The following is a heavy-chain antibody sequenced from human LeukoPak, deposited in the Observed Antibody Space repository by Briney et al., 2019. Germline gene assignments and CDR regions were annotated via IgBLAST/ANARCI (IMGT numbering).Heavy chain of an antibody. CDR1: GYTFTGYY. Sequence: ASVKVSCKASGYTFTGYYMHWVRQAPGQGLEWMGWINPNSGGTNYAQKFQGRVTMTRDTSISTAYMELSRLRSDDTAVYYCARPLNWANDAFDIWGQGTMVTVSS. J-gene: IGHJ3*02. V-gene: IGHV1-2*02. CDR2: INPNSGGT. D-gene: IGHD3/OR15-3a*01. CDR3: ARPLNWANDAFDI.